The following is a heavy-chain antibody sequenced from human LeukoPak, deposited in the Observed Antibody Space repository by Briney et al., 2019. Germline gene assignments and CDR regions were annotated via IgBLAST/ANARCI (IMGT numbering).Heavy chain of an antibody. J-gene: IGHJ2*01. V-gene: IGHV4-4*02. D-gene: IGHD3-22*01. CDR1: GGSISSSNW. CDR3: ARAKNRPHYYDSSGYRPTRSRLWYFDL. Sequence: PSETLSLTCAVSGGSISSSNWWSWVRQPPGKGLEWIGEIYHSGSTNYNPSLKSRVTISVDKSKNQFSLKLSSVTAADTAVYYCARAKNRPHYYDSSGYRPTRSRLWYFDLWGRGTLVTVSS. CDR2: IYHSGST.